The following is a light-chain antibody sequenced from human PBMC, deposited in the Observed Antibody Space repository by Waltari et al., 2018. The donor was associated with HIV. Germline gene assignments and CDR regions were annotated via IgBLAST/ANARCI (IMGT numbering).Light chain of an antibody. CDR1: QNISTS. CDR3: QEYEKWPLT. J-gene: IGKJ3*01. V-gene: IGKV3-15*01. CDR2: GAS. Sequence: ETVMTQSPSALSVSPGERVTLSCRASQNISTSLAWYQQKPGQSPRLLIYGASARATGVPARFSGSWSGTEFTLHISALQSEDLAVYFCQEYEKWPLTFGPGSKVNIK.